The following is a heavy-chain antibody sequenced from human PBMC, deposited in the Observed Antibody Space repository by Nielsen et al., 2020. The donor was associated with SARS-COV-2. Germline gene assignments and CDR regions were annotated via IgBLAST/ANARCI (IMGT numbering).Heavy chain of an antibody. CDR3: ARVLRGIAVAYGMDV. J-gene: IGHJ6*02. V-gene: IGHV1-2*06. D-gene: IGHD6-19*01. CDR1: GYTFTGYY. CDR2: INPNSGGT. Sequence: ASVKVSCKASGYTFTGYYMHWVRQAPGQGLEWMGRINPNSGGTNYAQKFQGRVTMTRDTSISTAYMEPSRLRSDDTAVYYCARVLRGIAVAYGMDVWGQGTTVTVSS.